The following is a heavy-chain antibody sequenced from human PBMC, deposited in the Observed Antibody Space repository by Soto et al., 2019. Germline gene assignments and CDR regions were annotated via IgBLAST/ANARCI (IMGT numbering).Heavy chain of an antibody. Sequence: QLQLQESGSGLVKPSQTLSLTCAVSGGSISSGGYSWSWIRQPPGKGLEWIGYIYHSGSTYYNPSLQSRVTISVDRSKNQFSLKLSSVTAADTAVYYCARVIRGGYCSGGSCYRSAAFDYWGQGTLVTVSS. D-gene: IGHD2-15*01. CDR2: IYHSGST. J-gene: IGHJ4*02. CDR1: GGSISSGGYS. CDR3: ARVIRGGYCSGGSCYRSAAFDY. V-gene: IGHV4-30-2*01.